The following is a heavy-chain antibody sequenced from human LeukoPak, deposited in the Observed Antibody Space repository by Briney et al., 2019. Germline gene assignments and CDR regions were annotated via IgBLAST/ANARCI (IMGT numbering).Heavy chain of an antibody. D-gene: IGHD1-26*01. CDR3: ARGSTVGATESLGFDP. CDR1: GYTFTGYY. J-gene: IGHJ5*02. Sequence: ASVKVSCKASGYTFTGYYIHWVRQAPGQGLEWMGWINPNSGDTHYAQKFQGRVTMTRDTSISTAYMELSRLRSDDTAVYYCARGSTVGATESLGFDPWGQGTPVTVSS. V-gene: IGHV1-2*02. CDR2: INPNSGDT.